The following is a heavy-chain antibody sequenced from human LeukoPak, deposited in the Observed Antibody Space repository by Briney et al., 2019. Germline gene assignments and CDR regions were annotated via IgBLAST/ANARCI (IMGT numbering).Heavy chain of an antibody. CDR3: ARDQHSEIGVGANDY. J-gene: IGHJ4*02. CDR2: ISYDGSNK. CDR1: GFTFSSHA. Sequence: TGRSLRLSCAASGFTFSSHAMHWVRQAPGKGLEWVAVISYDGSNKYYADSVKGRFTISRDNSKNTLYLQMNSLRAEDTAVYYCARDQHSEIGVGANDYWGQGTLVTVSS. V-gene: IGHV3-30-3*01. D-gene: IGHD1-26*01.